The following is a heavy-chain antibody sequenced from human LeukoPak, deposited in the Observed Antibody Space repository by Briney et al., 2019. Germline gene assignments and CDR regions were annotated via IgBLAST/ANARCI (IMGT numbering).Heavy chain of an antibody. V-gene: IGHV4-39*01. J-gene: IGHJ6*03. D-gene: IGHD2-2*01. CDR2: IYFSGVT. CDR1: GGSISSSDFY. CDR3: ARVGYCSSTMCYGTFYYYMDV. Sequence: SETLSLTCTVSGGSISSSDFYWGWIPQSPEKGLEWLGNIYFSGVTSFSPSLKSRFTLFLDTSKTQFSLKLRSVTAADTAVYYCARVGYCSSTMCYGTFYYYMDVWGKGTTVTVSS.